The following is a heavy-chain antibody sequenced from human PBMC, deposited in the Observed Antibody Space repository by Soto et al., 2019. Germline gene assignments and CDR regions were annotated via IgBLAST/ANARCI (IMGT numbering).Heavy chain of an antibody. CDR2: INPSGGST. CDR1: GYTFTSYY. D-gene: IGHD2-15*01. Sequence: QVQLVQSGAEVKKPGASVKVSCKASGYTFTSYYMHWVRQAPGKGLEWMGIINPSGGSTSYAQKFQGRVTRTRDTSTSTVYMELSSLRSEDTAVYYCARVAFTLGHPDYWGQGTLVTVSS. CDR3: ARVAFTLGHPDY. J-gene: IGHJ4*02. V-gene: IGHV1-46*01.